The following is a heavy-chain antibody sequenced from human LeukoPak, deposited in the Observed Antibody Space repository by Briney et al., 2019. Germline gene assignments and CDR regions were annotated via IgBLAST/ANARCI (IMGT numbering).Heavy chain of an antibody. D-gene: IGHD3-22*01. CDR2: MNPNSGNT. CDR1: GYTFTSYD. J-gene: IGHJ6*03. CDR3: ARGHYESSGYYYGSYYYYYMDA. Sequence: GASVKVSFMASGYTFTSYDINWVRQATGQGLEWMGWMNPNSGNTGYAQKFQGRVTITRNSSITTAYMELSSLRSEDTAVYYCARGHYESSGYYYGSYYYYYMDAWGKGKTGSVSS. V-gene: IGHV1-8*03.